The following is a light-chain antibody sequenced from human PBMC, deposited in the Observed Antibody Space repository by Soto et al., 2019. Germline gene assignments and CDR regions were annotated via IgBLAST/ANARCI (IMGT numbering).Light chain of an antibody. CDR3: QQRSNWPST. J-gene: IGKJ4*01. CDR2: DAS. V-gene: IGKV3-11*01. CDR1: QSVSSY. Sequence: EIVLTQSPATLSLSPGDRATLSCRASQSVSSYLAWYQQKPGQAPRLLIYDASNRATGIPARFSGSGSGTDFTLTITRLEPEDFAVYYCQQRSNWPSTFGGGTTVEIK.